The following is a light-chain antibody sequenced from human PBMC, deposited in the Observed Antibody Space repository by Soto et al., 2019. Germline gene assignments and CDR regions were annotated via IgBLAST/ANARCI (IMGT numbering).Light chain of an antibody. V-gene: IGKV3-15*01. Sequence: EVVMTQSQATLSVSPGESATLSCRASQGVRNNLAWYQQRPGQAPRLLIYGASTRAAGIAARFSGRGSETEFTLTIRSLQSEDFAVYYCHQYNQWPLWTFGQGTKVEI. J-gene: IGKJ1*01. CDR1: QGVRNN. CDR3: HQYNQWPLWT. CDR2: GAS.